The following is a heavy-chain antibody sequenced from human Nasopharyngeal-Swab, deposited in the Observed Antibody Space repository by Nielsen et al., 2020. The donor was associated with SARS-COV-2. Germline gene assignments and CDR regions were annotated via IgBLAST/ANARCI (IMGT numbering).Heavy chain of an antibody. V-gene: IGHV3-30*02. CDR2: IRYDGSNK. CDR1: GFTFSSYG. Sequence: GESLKISCAASGFTFSSYGMHWVRQAPGKGLEWVAFIRYDGSNKYYADSVKGRFTISRDNSKNTLYLQMNNLRAEDTAVYYCAKDMTAKYCSSTSCQREDAFDIWGQGTMVTVSS. J-gene: IGHJ3*02. CDR3: AKDMTAKYCSSTSCQREDAFDI. D-gene: IGHD2-2*01.